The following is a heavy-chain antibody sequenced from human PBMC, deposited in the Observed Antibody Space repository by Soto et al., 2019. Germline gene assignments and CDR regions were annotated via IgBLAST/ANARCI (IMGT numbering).Heavy chain of an antibody. Sequence: ASVKVSCKASGYTFTSYYMHWVRQAPGQGLEWMGIINPSGGSTSYAQKFQGRVTMTRDTSTSTVYMELSSLRSEDTAVYYCARADGSGSYYLLYYFDYWGQGTLVTVS. J-gene: IGHJ4*02. CDR1: GYTFTSYY. CDR3: ARADGSGSYYLLYYFDY. CDR2: INPSGGST. V-gene: IGHV1-46*03. D-gene: IGHD3-10*01.